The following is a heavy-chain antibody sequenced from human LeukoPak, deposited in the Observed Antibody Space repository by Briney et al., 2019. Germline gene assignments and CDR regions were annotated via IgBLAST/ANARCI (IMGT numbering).Heavy chain of an antibody. CDR1: EFTVYNSY. CDR3: ATRDRNNGADY. D-gene: IGHD2-8*01. J-gene: IGHJ4*02. Sequence: GGSLRLSCAVSEFTVYNSYMNWVRQAPGKGLEWVSIIYSGGDTFYVDSVKGRFTISRDKSKNTVYLQMNSLRAEDTAVYYCATRDRNNGADYWGQGTQVTVSS. CDR2: IYSGGDT. V-gene: IGHV3-53*01.